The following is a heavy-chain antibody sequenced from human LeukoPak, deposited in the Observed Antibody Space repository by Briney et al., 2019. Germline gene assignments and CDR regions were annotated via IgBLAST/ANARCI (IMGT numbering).Heavy chain of an antibody. D-gene: IGHD3-22*01. CDR3: QALTYYYDSSGSPFDY. Sequence: ASVKVSCKASGYTFTGYYMHWVRQAPGQGLEWMGWINPNSGGTNYAQKFQGRVTMTRDTSISTAYMELSRLRSDDTAVYYCQALTYYYDSSGSPFDYWGQGTLVTVSS. CDR2: INPNSGGT. V-gene: IGHV1-2*02. J-gene: IGHJ4*02. CDR1: GYTFTGYY.